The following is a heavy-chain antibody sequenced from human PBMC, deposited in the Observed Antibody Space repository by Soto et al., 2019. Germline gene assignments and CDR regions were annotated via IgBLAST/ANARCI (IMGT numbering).Heavy chain of an antibody. J-gene: IGHJ4*02. CDR3: ARDRMTTVTTGVFDY. CDR1: GGSISSGGYY. CDR2: IYYSVST. V-gene: IGHV4-31*03. D-gene: IGHD4-17*01. Sequence: QVQLQESGPGLVKPSQTLSLTCTVSGGSISSGGYYWSWIRHHPGQGLEWIGYIYYSVSTYYNPSLKSRVTRSGDTSKNQASLKLSSVTAAVTAVYYWARDRMTTVTTGVFDYGGQGTLVTVSS.